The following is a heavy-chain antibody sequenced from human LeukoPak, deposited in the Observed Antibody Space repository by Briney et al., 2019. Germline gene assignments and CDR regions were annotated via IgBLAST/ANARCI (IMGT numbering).Heavy chain of an antibody. Sequence: SVKVSCKASGYTFTSYGISWVRQAPGQGLEWMGWISAYNGNTNYAQKLQGRVTITTDTSTSPAYMELRSLRSADTAVYYCARSVEYDSSGYYSYWGQGTLVTVSS. D-gene: IGHD3-22*01. J-gene: IGHJ4*02. CDR1: GYTFTSYG. CDR3: ARSVEYDSSGYYSY. CDR2: ISAYNGNT. V-gene: IGHV1-18*01.